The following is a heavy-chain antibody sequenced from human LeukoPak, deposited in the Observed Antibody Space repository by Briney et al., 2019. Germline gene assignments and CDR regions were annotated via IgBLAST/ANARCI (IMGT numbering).Heavy chain of an antibody. CDR2: IYSTGSN. CDR1: GGSVGSSDAW. Sequence: SETLSLTCTVSGGSVGSSDAWWGWIRQPPGKGLEWIATIYSTGSNFFNPSPKSRVTISADTPTNQFSLRLNSVTAADTAVYYCARRSCGLPFHPWGQGILVTVSS. CDR3: ARRSCGLPFHP. V-gene: IGHV4-39*01. J-gene: IGHJ5*02. D-gene: IGHD2-21*01.